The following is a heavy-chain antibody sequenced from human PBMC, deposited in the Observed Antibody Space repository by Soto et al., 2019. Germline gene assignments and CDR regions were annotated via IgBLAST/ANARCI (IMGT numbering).Heavy chain of an antibody. CDR2: IIPIFGTA. J-gene: IGHJ6*02. CDR3: ARHPVSGSYAYYYGMDV. CDR1: GGTFSSYA. D-gene: IGHD1-26*01. V-gene: IGHV1-69*12. Sequence: QVKLVQSGAEVKKPGSSVKVSCKASGGTFSSYAISWVRQAPGQGLEWMGGIIPIFGTANYAQKFQGRVTITADESTSTAYMELSSLRSEDTAVYYCARHPVSGSYAYYYGMDVWGQGNTVTVSS.